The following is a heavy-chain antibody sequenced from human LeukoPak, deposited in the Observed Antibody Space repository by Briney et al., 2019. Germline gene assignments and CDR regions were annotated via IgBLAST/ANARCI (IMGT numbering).Heavy chain of an antibody. V-gene: IGHV3-7*01. CDR3: ARVGKVALLWFDPYYMDV. Sequence: GGSLRLSCAASGFKFSSYWMTWVRQAPGKGLEWGANIKQDGREKYYVDSVKGRFTMFRDNAKNSLYLQMNSLRAEDTAVYYCARVGKVALLWFDPYYMDVWGKGTTVTVSS. CDR1: GFKFSSYW. D-gene: IGHD3-10*01. CDR2: IKQDGREK. J-gene: IGHJ6*03.